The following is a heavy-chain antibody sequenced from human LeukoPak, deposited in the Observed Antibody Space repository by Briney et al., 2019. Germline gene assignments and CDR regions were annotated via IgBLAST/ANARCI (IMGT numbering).Heavy chain of an antibody. CDR1: GFPFSSFG. V-gene: IGHV3-33*01. Sequence: GGSLRLSCAASGFPFSSFGMHWVRQAPGKGLEWVAVIWFDGSNKYYSDSVKGRFTISRDNSKNTLYLQVNSLRAEDTAVYYCARANYGSGSNYYYGMDVWGQGTTVTVSS. D-gene: IGHD3-10*01. CDR3: ARANYGSGSNYYYGMDV. J-gene: IGHJ6*02. CDR2: IWFDGSNK.